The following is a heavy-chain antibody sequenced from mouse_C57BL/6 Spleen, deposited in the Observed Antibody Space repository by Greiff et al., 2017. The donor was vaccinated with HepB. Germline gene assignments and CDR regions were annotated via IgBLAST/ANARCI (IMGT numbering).Heavy chain of an antibody. CDR3: ARYPGKYFDY. J-gene: IGHJ2*01. CDR1: GYSFTSYY. Sequence: VKVVESGPELVKPGASVKISCKASGYSFTSYYIHWVKQRPGQGLEWIGWIYPGSGNTKYNEKFKGKATLTADTSSSTAYMQLSSLTSEDSAVYYCARYPGKYFDYWGQGTTLTVSS. CDR2: IYPGSGNT. V-gene: IGHV1-66*01.